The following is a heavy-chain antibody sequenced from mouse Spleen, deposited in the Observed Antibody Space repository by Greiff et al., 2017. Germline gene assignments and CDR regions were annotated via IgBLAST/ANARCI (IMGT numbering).Heavy chain of an antibody. V-gene: IGHV5-6-2*01. CDR2: INSNGGST. CDR3: AKYDGDSWFAC. D-gene: IGHD2-3*01. Sequence: EVKVVESGGGLVKPGGSLKLSCAASGFTFSSYAMSWVRQTPEKRLEWVAAINSNGGSTYYPDTVKDRFTISRDNAMNTLYLQMSRLRSEDTALDYCAKYDGDSWFACWGQGTLVTVSA. CDR1: GFTFSSYA. J-gene: IGHJ3*01.